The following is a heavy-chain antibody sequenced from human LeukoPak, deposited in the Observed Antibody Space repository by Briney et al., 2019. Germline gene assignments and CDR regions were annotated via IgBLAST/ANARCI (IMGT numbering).Heavy chain of an antibody. CDR3: VKSGGYGLIDY. CDR2: IYSSGST. Sequence: SETLSLACAVSGASISGSGYYWGWIRQPPGKGLEWIGNIYSSGSTYYNASLQSRVTISIDTSKNQFSPRLSSVTAADTAMYYCVKSGGYGLIDYWGQGTRVTVSS. V-gene: IGHV4-39*01. CDR1: GASISGSGYY. J-gene: IGHJ4*02. D-gene: IGHD1-26*01.